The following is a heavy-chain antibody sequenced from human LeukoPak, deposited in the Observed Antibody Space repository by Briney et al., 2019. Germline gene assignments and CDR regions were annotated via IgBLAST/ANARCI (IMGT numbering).Heavy chain of an antibody. CDR3: AGSYYDFWKGPDWFDP. D-gene: IGHD3-3*01. CDR1: GGSFSGYY. CDR2: INHSGST. J-gene: IGHJ5*02. V-gene: IGHV4-34*01. Sequence: SETLSLTCAVYGGSFSGYYWSWIRQPPGKGLEWIGEINHSGSTNHNPSLKSRVTISVDTSKNQFSLKLSSVTAADTAVYYCAGSYYDFWKGPDWFDPWGQGTLVTVSS.